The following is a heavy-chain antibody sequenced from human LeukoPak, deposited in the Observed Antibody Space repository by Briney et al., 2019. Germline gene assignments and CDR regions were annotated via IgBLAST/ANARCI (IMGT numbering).Heavy chain of an antibody. CDR1: GFTVSSNY. CDR3: LIVVVTDVDAFDI. D-gene: IGHD2-21*02. J-gene: IGHJ3*02. CDR2: IKNDGIST. V-gene: IGHV3-74*01. Sequence: GGSLRLSCAASGFTVSSNYMSWVRQAPGKGLEWVSLIKNDGISTSYADSVKGRFTISRDNAKNTVYLQMDSLRAEDTAVYYCLIVVVTDVDAFDIWGQGTMVTVSS.